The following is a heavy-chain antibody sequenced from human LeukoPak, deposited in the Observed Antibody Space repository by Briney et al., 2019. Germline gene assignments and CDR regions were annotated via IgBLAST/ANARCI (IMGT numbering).Heavy chain of an antibody. CDR1: GGSISSYY. CDR2: IYYSGST. Sequence: SETLSLTCTVSGGSISSYYWSWIRQPPGKGLEWIGYIYYSGSTNYNPSLKSRVTISVDTSKNQFSLKLSSVTAADTAVYYCARGLAAAGYGGFDYWGQGTLVTVSS. D-gene: IGHD6-13*01. V-gene: IGHV4-59*01. J-gene: IGHJ4*02. CDR3: ARGLAAAGYGGFDY.